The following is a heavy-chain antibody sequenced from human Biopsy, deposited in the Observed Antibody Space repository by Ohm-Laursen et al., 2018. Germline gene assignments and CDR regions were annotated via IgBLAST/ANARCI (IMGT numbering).Heavy chain of an antibody. J-gene: IGHJ6*02. CDR1: GFTFSSSW. CDR2: IKQDGSED. V-gene: IGHV3-7*01. CDR3: VRGRSMDV. Sequence: SLRLSCAASGFTFSSSWMTWVRQAPGKGLEWVAMIKQDGSEDYYVDSVKGRFTISRDNAQKSLDLQLNSLRAEDTAVYYCVRGRSMDVWGQGTTVIVSS.